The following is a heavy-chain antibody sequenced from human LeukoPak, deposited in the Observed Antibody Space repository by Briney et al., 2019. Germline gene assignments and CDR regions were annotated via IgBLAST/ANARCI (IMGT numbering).Heavy chain of an antibody. CDR1: GYSISSNYY. D-gene: IGHD3-10*01. CDR3: ARLPASGKFRVPKAY. J-gene: IGHJ4*02. Sequence: SETLSLTCTVSGYSISSNYYWAWIRQPPGKGLEWIGSVYHPVDTSYNPSLKSRITMSVDTAKNQFSLNLRSVTAADTAVYYCARLPASGKFRVPKAYWGQGTLVTVSS. CDR2: VYHPVDT. V-gene: IGHV4-38-2*02.